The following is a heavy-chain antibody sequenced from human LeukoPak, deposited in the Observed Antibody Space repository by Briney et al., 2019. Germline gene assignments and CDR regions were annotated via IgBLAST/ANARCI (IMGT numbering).Heavy chain of an antibody. CDR1: GFTFSSYW. V-gene: IGHV3-74*01. D-gene: IGHD3-22*01. CDR2: INSDGSST. J-gene: IGHJ6*02. CDR3: AKVDYYDSSGYYYPLYYYYGMDV. Sequence: PGGSLRLSCAASGFTFSSYWMHWVRQAPGKGLVWVSRINSDGSSTSYADSVKGRFTISRDNAKNTLYLQMNSLRAEDTAVYCCAKVDYYDSSGYYYPLYYYYGMDVWGQGTTVTVSS.